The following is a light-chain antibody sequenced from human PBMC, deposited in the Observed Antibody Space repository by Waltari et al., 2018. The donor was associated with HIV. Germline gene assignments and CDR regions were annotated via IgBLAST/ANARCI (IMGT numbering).Light chain of an antibody. J-gene: IGKJ4*01. CDR2: TAS. V-gene: IGKV1-12*01. CDR3: QEADSFPLA. CDR1: QAINTW. Sequence: DIQMTQSPSSVSASVGDRVTITCRASQAINTWLAWYQQKPGKAPKLLIYTASTLQSGFPSRFSGSGSGTDFTLTISSLQPEDFATYFCQEADSFPLAFGGGTKVEI.